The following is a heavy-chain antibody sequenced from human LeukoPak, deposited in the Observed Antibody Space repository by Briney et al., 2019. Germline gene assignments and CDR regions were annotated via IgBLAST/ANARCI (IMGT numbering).Heavy chain of an antibody. CDR3: ATALYSGYETGHAFDI. J-gene: IGHJ3*02. Sequence: ASVKVSRKVSGYTVTELSMHWVRQAPGKGLEWMGGFDPEDGETIYAQKFQGRVTMTEDTSTDTAYMELSSLRSEDTAVHYCATALYSGYETGHAFDIWGQGTMVTVSS. CDR1: GYTVTELS. CDR2: FDPEDGET. D-gene: IGHD5-12*01. V-gene: IGHV1-24*01.